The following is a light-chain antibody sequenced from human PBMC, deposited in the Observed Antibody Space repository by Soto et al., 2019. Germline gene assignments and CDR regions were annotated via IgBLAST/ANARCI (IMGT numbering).Light chain of an antibody. CDR3: QQYGSSSWT. Sequence: EIVLTQSPGTLSLSPGERATLSCRASQSVSSSYLAWYPQKPGQAPRLLIYGASSRATGIPDRFSGSGSGTDFTLTISRLEPEDFAVYYCQQYGSSSWTLGQGTKVEIK. CDR1: QSVSSSY. J-gene: IGKJ1*01. V-gene: IGKV3-20*01. CDR2: GAS.